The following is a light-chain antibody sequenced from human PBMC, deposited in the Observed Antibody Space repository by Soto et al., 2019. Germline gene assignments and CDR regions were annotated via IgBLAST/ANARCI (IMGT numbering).Light chain of an antibody. CDR3: QHYGSSPPMYT. V-gene: IGKV3-20*01. CDR2: GTS. J-gene: IGKJ2*01. Sequence: VLTQSPGTLSLSPGERATLSCRASQSVTTTYLGWYQQKPGQAPRLLVYGTSSRATGIPDRFSGSGSGTDFPLTISSLEHEDFAVYYCQHYGSSPPMYTFGQGTKLELK. CDR1: QSVTTTY.